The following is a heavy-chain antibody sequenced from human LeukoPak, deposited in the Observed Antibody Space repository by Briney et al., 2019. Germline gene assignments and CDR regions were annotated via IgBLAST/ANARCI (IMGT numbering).Heavy chain of an antibody. J-gene: IGHJ4*02. CDR1: GYTFTSYY. CDR3: ARVQGAAGTANFDY. Sequence: ASVKVSCKASGYTFTSYYMHWVRQAPGQGLEWMGIINPSGGSTSYAQKFQGRVTMTRDTSISTAYMELSRLRSDDTAVYYCARVQGAAGTANFDYWGQGTLVTVSS. D-gene: IGHD6-13*01. CDR2: INPSGGST. V-gene: IGHV1-46*01.